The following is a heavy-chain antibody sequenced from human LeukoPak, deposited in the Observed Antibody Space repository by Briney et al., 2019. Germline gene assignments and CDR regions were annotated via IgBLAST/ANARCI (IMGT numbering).Heavy chain of an antibody. CDR1: GFTFSSYW. D-gene: IGHD3-22*01. J-gene: IGHJ4*02. V-gene: IGHV3-7*01. CDR3: ARVQGSSGYYYQYYFDY. Sequence: GGSLRLSCAASGFTFSSYWMSWVRQAPGTGLEWVAKIKQDGSEKYYVDSVKGRFTIYRDNAKNSLYLQMNSLRAEDTAVYYCARVQGSSGYYYQYYFDYWGQGTLVTVSS. CDR2: IKQDGSEK.